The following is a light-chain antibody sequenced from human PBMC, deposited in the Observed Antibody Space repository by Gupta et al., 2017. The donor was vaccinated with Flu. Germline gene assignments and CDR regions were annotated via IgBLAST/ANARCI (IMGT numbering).Light chain of an antibody. CDR1: QSLLHSNGYNY. Sequence: DIVMTQSPLFLPVPPGAPASFSSRSSQSLLHSNGYNYLDWYLQKPGQSTQLLIYLGSNRASGVPDRFSGSGSGTDFTLKISRVESEDVGVYYCMQALQTSWTFGQGTKVEIK. V-gene: IGKV2-28*01. CDR2: LGS. CDR3: MQALQTSWT. J-gene: IGKJ1*01.